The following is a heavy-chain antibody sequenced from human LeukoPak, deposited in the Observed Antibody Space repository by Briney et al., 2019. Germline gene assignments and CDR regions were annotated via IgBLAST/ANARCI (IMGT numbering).Heavy chain of an antibody. CDR2: MNPNSGNT. V-gene: IGHV1-8*01. D-gene: IGHD3-3*01. Sequence: ASVTVSCKASGYTFTSYDINWVRQATGQGLEWMGWMNPNSGNTGYAQKFQGRVTMTRNTSISTAYMELSSLRSEDTAVYYCARGQALRFLEWLPRPFDYWGQGTLVTVSS. J-gene: IGHJ4*02. CDR1: GYTFTSYD. CDR3: ARGQALRFLEWLPRPFDY.